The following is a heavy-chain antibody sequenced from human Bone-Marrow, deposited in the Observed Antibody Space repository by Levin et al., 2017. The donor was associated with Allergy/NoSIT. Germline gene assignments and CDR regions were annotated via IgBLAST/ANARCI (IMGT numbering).Heavy chain of an antibody. Sequence: SCAGSRFTFSSYTIHWVRQPPGKGLEWVALITYDGSNKQYADSVKGRFVVSRDNSKKTLFLQMKSLTVEDTAVYYCAMYYHGSGSAYFFDSWGQGTLVTVSS. D-gene: IGHD3-10*01. CDR2: ITYDGSNK. V-gene: IGHV3-30*03. CDR1: RFTFSSYT. CDR3: AMYYHGSGSAYFFDS. J-gene: IGHJ4*02.